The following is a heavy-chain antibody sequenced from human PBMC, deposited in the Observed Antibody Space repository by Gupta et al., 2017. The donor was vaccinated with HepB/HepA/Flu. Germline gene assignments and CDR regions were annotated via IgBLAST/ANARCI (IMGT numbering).Heavy chain of an antibody. CDR3: ARVAAAAQGYFDY. V-gene: IGHV4-31*02. CDR2: IYYSGST. Sequence: WTISGDSISSGGYYWNWIRQHPGKGLEWIGYIYYSGSTYYNPSLKSRLTISVDTSKNQFSLKLSSVTAADTAVYYCARVAAAAQGYFDYWGQGTLVTVSS. J-gene: IGHJ4*02. D-gene: IGHD6-13*01. CDR1: GDSISSGGYY.